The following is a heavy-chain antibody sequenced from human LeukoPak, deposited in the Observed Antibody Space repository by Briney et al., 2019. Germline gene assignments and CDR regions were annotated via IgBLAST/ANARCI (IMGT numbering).Heavy chain of an antibody. J-gene: IGHJ4*02. V-gene: IGHV3-74*03. CDR1: GFPLTNYA. Sequence: PGGSLRLSSALSGFPLTNYAMHSVRQAPGMGPLWLSRLGADGYTTTYADSVEGRFTIFRDDAQQALYLRMFSLSDVALDVSYLAREAPCGTDCSFYQDFWGQGTLVTVSS. D-gene: IGHD2-21*02. CDR2: LGADGYTT. CDR3: AREAPCGTDCSFYQDF.